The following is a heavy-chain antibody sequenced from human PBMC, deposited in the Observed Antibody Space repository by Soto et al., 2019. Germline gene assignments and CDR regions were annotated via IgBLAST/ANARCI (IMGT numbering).Heavy chain of an antibody. CDR1: GYTFTCYD. D-gene: IGHD6-13*01. V-gene: IGHV1-8*01. J-gene: IGHJ5*02. CDR2: MNPNSGNT. Sequence: ASVKVSCKASGYTFTCYDLYWVRHATGQGLEWMGWMNPNSGNTGYAQKFQGRVTMTRNTSISTAYMELSSLRSEDTAVYYCARGPPRVYSSRKNWFDPWGQGTLVTVSS. CDR3: ARGPPRVYSSRKNWFDP.